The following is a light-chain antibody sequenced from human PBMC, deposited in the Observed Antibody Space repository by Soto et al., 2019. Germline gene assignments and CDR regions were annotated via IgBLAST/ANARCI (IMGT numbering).Light chain of an antibody. Sequence: EIVFTQSPGTLSLSPGERPSLSSRASQTVVRPYLAWYQQKPGQTPRLLIYGISTRDAGIAARFSGSGSGTDFTLTISSLQPEDFAVYYCAQYGSSPRPFGQGTKVDI. CDR2: GIS. CDR3: AQYGSSPRP. CDR1: QTVVRPY. J-gene: IGKJ1*01. V-gene: IGKV3-20*01.